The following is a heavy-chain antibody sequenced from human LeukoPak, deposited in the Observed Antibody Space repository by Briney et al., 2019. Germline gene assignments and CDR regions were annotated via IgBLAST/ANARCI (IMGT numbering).Heavy chain of an antibody. J-gene: IGHJ4*02. CDR1: GASISGGTYY. D-gene: IGHD1-26*01. CDR3: ARRGGSGRAFDY. V-gene: IGHV4-39*01. Sequence: SETLSLTCSVSGASISGGTYYWGWIRQPPGKGLEWIGSIYYTGSTYDNPSLKSRVTLSVDTSKNQFSLKLSSVTAADTAVYYCARRGGSGRAFDYWGQGTLVTVSS. CDR2: IYYTGST.